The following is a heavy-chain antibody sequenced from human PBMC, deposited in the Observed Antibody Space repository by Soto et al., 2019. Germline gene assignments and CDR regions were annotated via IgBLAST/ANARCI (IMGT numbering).Heavy chain of an antibody. CDR1: GGSVSSGSYY. Sequence: SETLSLTCTVSGGSVSSGSYYWSWIRQPPGKGLEWIGYIYYSGSTNYNPSLKSRVTISVDTSKNQFSLKLSSVTAADTAVYYCARSYVGYNWFDPWGQGTLVTVSS. V-gene: IGHV4-61*01. J-gene: IGHJ5*02. D-gene: IGHD1-26*01. CDR2: IYYSGST. CDR3: ARSYVGYNWFDP.